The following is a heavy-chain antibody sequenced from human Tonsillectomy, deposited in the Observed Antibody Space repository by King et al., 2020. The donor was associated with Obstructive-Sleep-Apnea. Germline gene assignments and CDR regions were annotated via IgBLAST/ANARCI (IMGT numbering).Heavy chain of an antibody. Sequence: VQLVESGAEVKKPGSSVKVSCKASGGTFSSYAISWVRQAPGQGLEWMGGIIPIFGTANYAQKFQGRVTITADESTSTAYMGLSSLRSEDTAVYYCARLFGGYQNYYYYGMDVWGQGTTVTVSS. J-gene: IGHJ6*02. V-gene: IGHV1-69*01. CDR2: IIPIFGTA. CDR3: ARLFGGYQNYYYYGMDV. D-gene: IGHD3-22*01. CDR1: GGTFSSYA.